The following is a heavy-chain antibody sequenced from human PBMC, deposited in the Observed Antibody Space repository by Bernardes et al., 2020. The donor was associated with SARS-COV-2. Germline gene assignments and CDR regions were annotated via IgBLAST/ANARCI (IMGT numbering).Heavy chain of an antibody. CDR1: GGALSSHA. Sequence: SVKVSCKASGGALSSHAFSWVRQAPGQGLEWMGRVIPLIGRANYAGQLQGRLTLTADTRTTTNYMELRSLTSEDTAVYYCTRGVCGYFYAMDVWGQGTTVIVSS. CDR2: VIPLIGRA. V-gene: IGHV1-69*04. D-gene: IGHD6-6*01. CDR3: TRGVCGYFYAMDV. J-gene: IGHJ6*02.